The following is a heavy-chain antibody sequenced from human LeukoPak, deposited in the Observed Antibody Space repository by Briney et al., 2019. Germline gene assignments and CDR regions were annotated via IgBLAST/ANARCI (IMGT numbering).Heavy chain of an antibody. J-gene: IGHJ4*02. Sequence: SETLSLTCTVSGGSISSSSYYWGWIRQPPGKGLEWIGSIYYSGSTYYNPSLKSRVTVSVDTSKNQFSLKLSSVTAADTAVYYCARPPGGNYYFDYWGQGTLVTVSS. D-gene: IGHD4-23*01. CDR1: GGSISSSSYY. CDR3: ARPPGGNYYFDY. CDR2: IYYSGST. V-gene: IGHV4-39*01.